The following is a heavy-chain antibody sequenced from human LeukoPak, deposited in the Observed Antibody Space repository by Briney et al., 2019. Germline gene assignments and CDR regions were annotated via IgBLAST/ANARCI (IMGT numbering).Heavy chain of an antibody. V-gene: IGHV4-34*01. J-gene: IGHJ5*02. CDR3: ARVESYGSGSYPYNCFDL. Sequence: SETLSLSCGVYGGSFSGYDWSWLRQPRGKGVGWLGEINHSGRTNYNPSLKSRVTISVDTSKNQFSLKLSSVTAADTAVYYCARVESYGSGSYPYNCFDLWGQGTLVTVSS. D-gene: IGHD3-10*01. CDR1: GGSFSGYD. CDR2: INHSGRT.